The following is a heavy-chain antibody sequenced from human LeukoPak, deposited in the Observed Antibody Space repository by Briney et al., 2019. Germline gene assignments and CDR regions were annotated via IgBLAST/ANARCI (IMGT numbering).Heavy chain of an antibody. J-gene: IGHJ4*02. CDR1: GFTFSSYW. CDR2: ISGSGGST. Sequence: PGGSLRLSCAASGFTFSSYWMSWVRQAPGKGLEWVSAISGSGGSTYYADSVKGRFTISRDNSKNTLYLQMNSLRAEDTAVYYCAKGTVPTTVPDYWGQGTLVTVSS. CDR3: AKGTVPTTVPDY. D-gene: IGHD4-17*01. V-gene: IGHV3-23*01.